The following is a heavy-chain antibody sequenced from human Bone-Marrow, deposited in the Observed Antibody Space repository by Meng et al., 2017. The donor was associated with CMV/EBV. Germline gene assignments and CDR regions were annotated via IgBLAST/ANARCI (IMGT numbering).Heavy chain of an antibody. Sequence: GSLRLSCTVYGGSFNAYYYNWFRQAPGKGLEWIGEINHSGSTNYNPSLKSRGTISVDKSKNQFTLRLTSVTAADTAVYYCASESATYLGGRIYYHGMDVWGQGTTVTVSS. CDR3: ASESATYLGGRIYYHGMDV. V-gene: IGHV4-34*01. J-gene: IGHJ6*02. CDR2: INHSGST. CDR1: GGSFNAYY. D-gene: IGHD1-26*01.